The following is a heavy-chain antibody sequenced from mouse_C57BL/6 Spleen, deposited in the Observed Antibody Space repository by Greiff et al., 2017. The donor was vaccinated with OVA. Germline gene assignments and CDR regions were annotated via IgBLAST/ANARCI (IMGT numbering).Heavy chain of an antibody. V-gene: IGHV5-17*01. CDR1: GFTFSDYG. D-gene: IGHD1-1*01. CDR3: ARDYYGSSYNWYFDV. Sequence: EVKLQESGGGLVKPGGSLKLSCAASGFTFSDYGMHWVRQAPEKGLEWVAYISRGSSTIYYADTVKGRFTISRDNAKNTLFLQMTSLRSDDTAMYYCARDYYGSSYNWYFDVWGTGTTVTVSS. J-gene: IGHJ1*03. CDR2: ISRGSSTI.